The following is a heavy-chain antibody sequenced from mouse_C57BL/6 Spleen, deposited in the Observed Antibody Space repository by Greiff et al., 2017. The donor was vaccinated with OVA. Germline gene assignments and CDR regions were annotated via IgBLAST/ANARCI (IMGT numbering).Heavy chain of an antibody. Sequence: VQLQQPGAELVKPGASVKMSCKASGYTFTSYWITWVKQRPGQGLEWIGDIYPGSGSTNYNEKFKSKATLTVDTSSSTAYMQLSSLTSEDSAVYYCARGGYYGSSPYYAMDYWGQGTSVTVSS. CDR1: GYTFTSYW. CDR3: ARGGYYGSSPYYAMDY. D-gene: IGHD1-1*01. V-gene: IGHV1-55*01. CDR2: IYPGSGST. J-gene: IGHJ4*01.